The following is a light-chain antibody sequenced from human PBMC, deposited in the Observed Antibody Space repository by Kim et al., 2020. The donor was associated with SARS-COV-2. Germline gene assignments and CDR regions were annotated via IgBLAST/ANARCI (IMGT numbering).Light chain of an antibody. CDR2: GRN. J-gene: IGLJ2*01. CDR1: SLRSYY. CDR3: QSRDSGGKVL. Sequence: SSELTQDPVVSVALGQTVTITCQGDSLRSYYATWYQQKPRQAPVLVIYGRNSRPSGIPDRFSGSASGNTASLTISGTQAEHEADFYCQSRDSGGKVLFGGGTQLTVL. V-gene: IGLV3-19*01.